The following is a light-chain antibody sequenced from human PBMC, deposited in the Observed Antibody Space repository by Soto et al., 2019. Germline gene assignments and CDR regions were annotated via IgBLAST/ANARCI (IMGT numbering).Light chain of an antibody. CDR1: SSDVGSYNL. CDR2: EGS. CDR3: CSYAGSSTFV. Sequence: QSALTQPASVSGSPGQSITISCTGNSSDVGSYNLVSWYQQHPGKAPNLMIYEGSKRPSGVSNRFSGSKSGNTASLTISGLQAEDEADYYCCSYAGSSTFVFGTGTKVTVL. V-gene: IGLV2-23*03. J-gene: IGLJ1*01.